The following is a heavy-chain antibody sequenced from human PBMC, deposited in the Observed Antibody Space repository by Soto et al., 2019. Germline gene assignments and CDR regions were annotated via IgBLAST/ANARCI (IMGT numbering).Heavy chain of an antibody. CDR2: INHSGST. V-gene: IGHV4-34*01. Sequence: QVQLQQWGAGLLKPSETLSLTCAVYGGSFSGYYWSWIRQPPGKGLEWIGEINHSGSTNYNPSLKSRVTISVDTSKNQFTLKLSCVAAAYTGVYYGARGGASPIARVGSGDANHYGMEVWGNGTTVTVSS. J-gene: IGHJ6*04. CDR1: GGSFSGYY. D-gene: IGHD3-10*01. CDR3: ARGGASPIARVGSGDANHYGMEV.